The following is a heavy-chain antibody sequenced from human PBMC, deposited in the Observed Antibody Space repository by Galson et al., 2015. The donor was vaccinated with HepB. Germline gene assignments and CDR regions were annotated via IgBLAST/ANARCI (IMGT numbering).Heavy chain of an antibody. Sequence: SLRLSCAASGFTFSIYAMHWVRQAPGKGLEWVAVISYDGSDKYYADSVKGRFSITRDNSKNTLYLQMNSLRAEDTAVYYCPKSYYDFWSGYYDYYYSMDVWGQGTTVIVSS. CDR1: GFTFSIYA. J-gene: IGHJ6*02. D-gene: IGHD3-3*01. CDR3: PKSYYDFWSGYYDYYYSMDV. CDR2: ISYDGSDK. V-gene: IGHV3-30-3*02.